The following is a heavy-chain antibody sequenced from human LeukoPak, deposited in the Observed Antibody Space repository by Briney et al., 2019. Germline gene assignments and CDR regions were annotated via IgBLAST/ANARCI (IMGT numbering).Heavy chain of an antibody. Sequence: SGGSLRLSCAASGFTFSSYAMSWVRQAPGKGLEWVSAISGSGGSTYYADSVKGRFTISRDNSKNTLYLQMNSLRAEDTAVYYCAKDRVIWFGELSPLNFQHWGQGTLVTVSS. J-gene: IGHJ1*01. CDR1: GFTFSSYA. V-gene: IGHV3-23*01. CDR3: AKDRVIWFGELSPLNFQH. D-gene: IGHD3-10*01. CDR2: ISGSGGST.